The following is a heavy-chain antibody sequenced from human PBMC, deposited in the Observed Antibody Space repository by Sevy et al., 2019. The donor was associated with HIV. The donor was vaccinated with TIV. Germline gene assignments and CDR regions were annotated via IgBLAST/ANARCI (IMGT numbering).Heavy chain of an antibody. D-gene: IGHD3-16*02. CDR1: GGSISSGGYY. J-gene: IGHJ3*02. Sequence: SETLSLTCTVSGGSISSGGYYWSWIRQHPGKGLEWIVYIYYSGSTYYNPSLKSRVTISVDTSKNQFSLKLSSVTAADTAVYYCARVVGFTFGGVIVPTRAFDIWGQGTMVTVSS. CDR3: ARVVGFTFGGVIVPTRAFDI. V-gene: IGHV4-31*03. CDR2: IYYSGST.